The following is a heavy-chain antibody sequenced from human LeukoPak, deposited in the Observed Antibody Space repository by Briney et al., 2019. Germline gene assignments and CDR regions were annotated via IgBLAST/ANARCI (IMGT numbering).Heavy chain of an antibody. J-gene: IGHJ2*01. CDR3: ARVTSLVGWYFDL. CDR1: GYSLSSGYY. Sequence: SETLSLTCTVSGYSLSSGYYWGWIRPPPGKGLEWIGSIYHSGSTYYNPSLKSRVTISVDTSKNQFSLKLSSVTAADTAVYYCARVTSLVGWYFDLWGRGTLVTVSS. CDR2: IYHSGST. V-gene: IGHV4-38-2*02. D-gene: IGHD6-6*01.